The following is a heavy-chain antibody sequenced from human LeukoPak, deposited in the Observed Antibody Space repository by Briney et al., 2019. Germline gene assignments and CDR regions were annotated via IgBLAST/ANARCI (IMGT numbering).Heavy chain of an antibody. CDR2: ITYDGITT. V-gene: IGHV3-30*18. J-gene: IGHJ4*02. D-gene: IGHD3-10*01. CDR1: GFTLSSCG. Sequence: GASLRLSCAASGFTLSSCGMHWVRQAPGKGLEWVAVITYDGITTYFDDSVKGRFTISRDTSKSMLYLQMNSLRPEDTAVYYCVKEQSSGNYRTADFWGQGTLVTVSS. CDR3: VKEQSSGNYRTADF.